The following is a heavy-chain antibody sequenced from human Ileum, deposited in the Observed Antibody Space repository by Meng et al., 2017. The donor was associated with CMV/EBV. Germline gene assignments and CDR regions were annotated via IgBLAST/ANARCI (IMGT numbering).Heavy chain of an antibody. CDR1: GGSVNNYY. J-gene: IGHJ4*02. CDR3: ARGPGASTREGFDY. CDR2: FYSSDTY. Sequence: QEPCAGPVTPSGTLSHTFTVSGGSVNNYYWSWFRQSAGKGLEWIGRFYSSDTYNYHPSLDSRVTMSLDTSKNQFSLNLRSVTAADTATYYCARGPGASTREGFDYWGLGTLVTVSS. V-gene: IGHV4-4*07. D-gene: IGHD1-26*01.